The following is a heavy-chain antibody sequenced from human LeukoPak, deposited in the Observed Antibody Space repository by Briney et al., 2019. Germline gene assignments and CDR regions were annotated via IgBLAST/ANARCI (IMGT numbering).Heavy chain of an antibody. D-gene: IGHD3-22*01. CDR3: ARDLYDSSGYHYFDY. CDR1: GGTFSSYA. V-gene: IGHV1-69*04. CDR2: IIPIRGIA. Sequence: SVKVSCKASGGTFSSYAISWVRQAPGQGLEWMGRIIPIRGIANYAQKFQGRVTITADKSTSTAYMELSSLRSEDTAVYYCARDLYDSSGYHYFDYWGQGTLVTVSS. J-gene: IGHJ4*02.